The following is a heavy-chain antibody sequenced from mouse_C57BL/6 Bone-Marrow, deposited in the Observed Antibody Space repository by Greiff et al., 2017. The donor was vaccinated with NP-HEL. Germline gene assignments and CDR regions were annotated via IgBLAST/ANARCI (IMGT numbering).Heavy chain of an antibody. CDR1: GYTFTSYW. Sequence: QVQLQQPGAELVKPGASVKMSCKASGYTFTSYWITWVKQRPGQGLEWIGDIYPGSGSTNYNEKFKSKATLTVDTSSSTTYMQLSSLTSEDSAVYYCAREGITTVVATDAMDYWGQGTSVTFSS. J-gene: IGHJ4*01. CDR2: IYPGSGST. CDR3: AREGITTVVATDAMDY. V-gene: IGHV1-55*01. D-gene: IGHD1-1*01.